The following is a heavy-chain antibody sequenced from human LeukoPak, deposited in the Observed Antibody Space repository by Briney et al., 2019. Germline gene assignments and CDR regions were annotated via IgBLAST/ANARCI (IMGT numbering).Heavy chain of an antibody. Sequence: ASVKVSCKASGYTFTSYYMHWVRQAPGQGLEWMGIINPSGGSTSYAQKFQGRLTMTRDISISTAYMELSSLRSEDTAVYYCAFCGGDCGGAFDVWGQGTTVTVSS. CDR3: AFCGGDCGGAFDV. D-gene: IGHD2-21*02. V-gene: IGHV1-46*03. J-gene: IGHJ3*01. CDR1: GYTFTSYY. CDR2: INPSGGST.